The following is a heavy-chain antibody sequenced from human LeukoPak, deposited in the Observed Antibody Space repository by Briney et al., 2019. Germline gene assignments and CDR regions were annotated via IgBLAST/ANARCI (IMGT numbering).Heavy chain of an antibody. CDR2: IYHSGST. D-gene: IGHD2-2*01. V-gene: IGHV4-30-2*01. CDR3: ARAAPSNLGLEGGYCSSTSCYRRMAQGYYFDY. CDR1: GGSISSGGYY. Sequence: SETLSLTCTVSGGSISSGGYYWSWIRQPPGKGLEWIGYIYHSGSTYYNPSLKSRVTISVDRSKNRFSLKLSSVTAADTAVYYCARAAPSNLGLEGGYCSSTSCYRRMAQGYYFDYWGQGTLVTVSS. J-gene: IGHJ4*02.